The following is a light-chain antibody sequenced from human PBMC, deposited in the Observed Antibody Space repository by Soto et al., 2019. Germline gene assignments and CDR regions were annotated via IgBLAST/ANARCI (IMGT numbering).Light chain of an antibody. Sequence: QSAPGQPPSASGAPGQSVTISRPGKNSYVGGYNYVSWYQQHPGKAPKLLIYEVTKRPSGVPDRFSGSKSGNTASLTVSGVQAEDEADYYCSSYAGGYNEVFGTGTKVTVL. CDR3: SSYAGGYNEV. V-gene: IGLV2-8*01. CDR1: NSYVGGYNY. CDR2: EVT. J-gene: IGLJ1*01.